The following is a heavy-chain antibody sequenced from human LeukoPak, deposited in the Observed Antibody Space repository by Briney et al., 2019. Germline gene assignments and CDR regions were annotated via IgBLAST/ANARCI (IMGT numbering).Heavy chain of an antibody. CDR3: AREVEYQLLWSDAFDI. CDR2: ISAYNGNT. V-gene: IGHV1-18*01. CDR1: GYTFTSYG. J-gene: IGHJ3*02. D-gene: IGHD2-2*01. Sequence: ASVKVSCTASGYTFTSYGISWVRQAPGQGLEWMGWISAYNGNTNYAQKLQGRVTMTTDTSTSTAYMELRSLRSDDTAVYYCAREVEYQLLWSDAFDIWGQGTMVTVSS.